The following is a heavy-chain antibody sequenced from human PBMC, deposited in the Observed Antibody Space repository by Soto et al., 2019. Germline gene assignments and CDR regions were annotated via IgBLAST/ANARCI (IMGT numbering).Heavy chain of an antibody. CDR1: GFPCSTYL. V-gene: IGHV3-7*01. J-gene: IGHJ4*02. CDR3: SRDICGMTTGCAN. Sequence: EVQLVESGGDLVQPGGSLRLSCAASGFPCSTYLMSWVRQAPGKGLEWVANIGQDGSAKYYMGSVKGRFTISRDNAKNSLYLIMDSLRVEDTAIYYCSRDICGMTTGCANWGQGTLVIVSS. D-gene: IGHD3-9*01. CDR2: IGQDGSAK.